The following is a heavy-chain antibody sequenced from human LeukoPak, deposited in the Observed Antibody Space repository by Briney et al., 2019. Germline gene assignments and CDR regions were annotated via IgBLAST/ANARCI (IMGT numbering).Heavy chain of an antibody. CDR1: GGSISSYY. Sequence: SETLSLTCTVSGGSISSYYWSWIRQPPGKGLEWIGYIYYSGSTDYNPSLKSRVTISVDTSKNQFSLKLSSVTAADTAVYYCARQTPVVRDWGQGTLVTVSS. J-gene: IGHJ4*02. D-gene: IGHD3-10*01. V-gene: IGHV4-59*08. CDR3: ARQTPVVRD. CDR2: IYYSGST.